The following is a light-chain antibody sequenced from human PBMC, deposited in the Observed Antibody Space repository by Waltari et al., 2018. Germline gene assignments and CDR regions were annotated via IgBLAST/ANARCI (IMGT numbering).Light chain of an antibody. CDR1: QGIRSY. Sequence: DIQMTQSPSSLSASVGDRVTISCRASQGIRSYVAWHQQKPGKAPKLLIYVASTLLSGVPSRFSGSGSGTDFSLTINSLQPEDVGTYYCQSSDTAPPTFGGGTKVEIK. CDR3: QSSDTAPPT. V-gene: IGKV1-27*01. CDR2: VAS. J-gene: IGKJ4*01.